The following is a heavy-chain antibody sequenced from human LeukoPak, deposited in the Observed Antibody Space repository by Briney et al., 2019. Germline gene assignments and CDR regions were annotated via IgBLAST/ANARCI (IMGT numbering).Heavy chain of an antibody. CDR1: GYSFTSYW. CDR2: IYPGDYDT. D-gene: IGHD3-22*01. CDR3: ARLANYYDSSGYTYYFDY. J-gene: IGHJ4*02. Sequence: GESLKISCKGSGYSFTSYWIGWVRQMPGKGLEWMGIIYPGDYDTRYSPSFQGQVTISADKSISTAYLQWSSLKASDTAMYYCARLANYYDSSGYTYYFDYWGQGTLVTVSS. V-gene: IGHV5-51*01.